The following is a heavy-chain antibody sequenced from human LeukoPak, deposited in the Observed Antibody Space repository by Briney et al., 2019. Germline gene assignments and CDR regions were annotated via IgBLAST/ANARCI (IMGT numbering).Heavy chain of an antibody. Sequence: PSETLSLTCTVSGGSISSYYWSWIRQPPGKGLEWIGYIYYGGSTNYNPSLKSRVTISVDTSKNQFSLKLSSVTAADTAVYYCARATYAYYGMDVWGQGTTVTVSS. CDR1: GGSISSYY. J-gene: IGHJ6*02. V-gene: IGHV4-59*01. D-gene: IGHD4-17*01. CDR3: ARATYAYYGMDV. CDR2: IYYGGST.